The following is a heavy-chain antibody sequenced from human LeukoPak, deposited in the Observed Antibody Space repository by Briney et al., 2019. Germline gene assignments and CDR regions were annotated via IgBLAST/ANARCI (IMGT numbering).Heavy chain of an antibody. V-gene: IGHV1-69*05. CDR1: GYTFTSYG. CDR3: ARGGSEYYYYYMDV. Sequence: GASVKVSCKASGYTFTSYGISWVRQAPGQGLEWMGGIIPIFGTANYAQKFQGRVTITTDESTSTAYMELSSLRSEDTAVYYCARGGSEYYYYYMDVWGKGTTVTVSS. D-gene: IGHD2-15*01. CDR2: IIPIFGTA. J-gene: IGHJ6*03.